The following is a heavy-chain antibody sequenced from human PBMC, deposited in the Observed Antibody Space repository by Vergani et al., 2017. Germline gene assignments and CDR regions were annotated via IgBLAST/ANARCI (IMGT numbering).Heavy chain of an antibody. D-gene: IGHD4-17*01. CDR3: ARKAYDYGDYGWFDP. Sequence: QVQLVESGGGVVQPGGSLRISCAASGFTFNSYGIRWVRQAPGKGLEWVASIRSDESRRYYGDSMEGPFTISRDNSKNTLYLQMNSLRDEDTAVYYCARKAYDYGDYGWFDPWGQGTLVTVSS. V-gene: IGHV3-30*02. CDR2: IRSDESRR. CDR1: GFTFNSYG. J-gene: IGHJ5*02.